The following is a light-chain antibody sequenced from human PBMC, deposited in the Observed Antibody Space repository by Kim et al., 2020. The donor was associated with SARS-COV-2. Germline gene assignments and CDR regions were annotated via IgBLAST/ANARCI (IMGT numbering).Light chain of an antibody. CDR2: GAF. Sequence: AIQMTQSPSSLSASVGDKVTVTCRASQDIGSDLGWYQQKLGKAPKLLIYGAFRLQSGVPSRFSGSGSGTDFTLTISSLQPEDFATYFCLQDSGYPLTFGGGTKVDIK. CDR3: LQDSGYPLT. CDR1: QDIGSD. V-gene: IGKV1-6*01. J-gene: IGKJ4*01.